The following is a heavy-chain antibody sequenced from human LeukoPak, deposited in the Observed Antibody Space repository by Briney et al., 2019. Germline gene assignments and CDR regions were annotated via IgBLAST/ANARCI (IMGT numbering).Heavy chain of an antibody. CDR2: ISYDGSNK. D-gene: IGHD6-13*01. CDR3: AREPSYTSSWHTSCDY. V-gene: IGHV3-30*04. CDR1: GFIFSNYA. Sequence: GGSLRLSCAASGFIFSNYAMHWVRQAPGKGLEWVALISYDGSNKYYADSVKGRFTISRDNAKSSLYLQMNSLRAEDTAVYYCAREPSYTSSWHTSCDYWGQGTLVTVSS. J-gene: IGHJ4*02.